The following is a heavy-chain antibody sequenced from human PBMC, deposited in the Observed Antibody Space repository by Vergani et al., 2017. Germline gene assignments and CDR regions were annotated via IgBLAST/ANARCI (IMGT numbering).Heavy chain of an antibody. D-gene: IGHD3-10*01. Sequence: QVQLVQSGAEVKKPGASVKVSCKASGYTFTGYYMHWVRQAPGQGLEWMGWINPNSGGTHYAQKFKGWVTMTRDTSISTAYMELSRLGSDDTDVYYCARDLGGFGELFAFDIWGQGTMVTVSS. CDR2: INPNSGGT. CDR3: ARDLGGFGELFAFDI. J-gene: IGHJ3*02. CDR1: GYTFTGYY. V-gene: IGHV1-2*04.